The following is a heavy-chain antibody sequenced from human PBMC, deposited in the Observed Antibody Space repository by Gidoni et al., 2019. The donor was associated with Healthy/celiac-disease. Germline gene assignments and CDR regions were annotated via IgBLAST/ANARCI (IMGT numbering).Heavy chain of an antibody. CDR1: GFTFSSYA. V-gene: IGHV3-23*01. J-gene: IGHJ4*02. D-gene: IGHD6-19*01. CDR3: AKDRSSWLVLGNYFDY. Sequence: EVKLLESGGGLVQPGGSLSLSCAASGFTFSSYAMRWVRQAPGKGLEWVSAISGSGGSTYYADSVKGRFTISRDNSKNTLYLQMNSLRAEDTAVYYCAKDRSSWLVLGNYFDYWGQGTLVTVSS. CDR2: ISGSGGST.